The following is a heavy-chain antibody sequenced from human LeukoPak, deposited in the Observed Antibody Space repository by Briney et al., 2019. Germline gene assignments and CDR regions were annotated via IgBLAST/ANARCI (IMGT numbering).Heavy chain of an antibody. Sequence: QPGGSLRLSCAASGFTVSSNYMSWVRQAPGKGLEWVSVIYSGGSTYYADSVKGRFTISRDNSKNTLYLQMSSLRAEDTAVYYCAKPKDNSLYCFDYWGQGTLVTVSS. V-gene: IGHV3-53*01. CDR3: AKPKDNSLYCFDY. CDR1: GFTVSSNY. J-gene: IGHJ4*02. D-gene: IGHD1-20*01. CDR2: IYSGGST.